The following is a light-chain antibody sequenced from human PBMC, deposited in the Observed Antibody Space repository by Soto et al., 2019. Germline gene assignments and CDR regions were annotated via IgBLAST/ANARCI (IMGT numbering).Light chain of an antibody. CDR2: SAA. Sequence: DIPMTQSLSSLSSSVGDRVTITCRASESIRNNLNWYQQKPGKAPKLLIYSAATLQSGVPSRFSGGGSRTEFTLPIGSLQPEDFTPYYCQQTYSTPRGAFGQGTKVAFK. CDR1: ESIRNN. CDR3: QQTYSTPRGA. V-gene: IGKV1-39*01. J-gene: IGKJ1*01.